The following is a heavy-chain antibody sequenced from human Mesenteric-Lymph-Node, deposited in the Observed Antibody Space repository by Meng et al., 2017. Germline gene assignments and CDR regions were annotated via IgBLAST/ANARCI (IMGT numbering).Heavy chain of an antibody. Sequence: QVQLVESGGGVVQPGRSLRLSCAASGFTFRSYGMHWVRQAPGKGLEWVALISYDGNKKYYGDSVKGRFPISRDISKNTLYLQMNSLRPEDTAVYFCAKSLEAAATGFDYWGQGTLVTVSS. CDR3: AKSLEAAATGFDY. V-gene: IGHV3-30*18. CDR1: GFTFRSYG. J-gene: IGHJ4*02. D-gene: IGHD2-15*01. CDR2: ISYDGNKK.